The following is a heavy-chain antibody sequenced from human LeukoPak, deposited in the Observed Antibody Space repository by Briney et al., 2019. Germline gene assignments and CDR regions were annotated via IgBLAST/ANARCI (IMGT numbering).Heavy chain of an antibody. CDR1: GGSISSSY. CDR3: AKNGGSYSFDY. J-gene: IGHJ4*02. D-gene: IGHD1-26*01. CDR2: IYYSGNT. V-gene: IGHV4-59*01. Sequence: SETLSLTCTVSGGSISSSYWSWIRQPPGKGLEWIGYIYYSGNTNYNPSLKSRVTVSVDTSKNQFSLKLSSVTAADTAVYYCAKNGGSYSFDYWGQGTLVTVSS.